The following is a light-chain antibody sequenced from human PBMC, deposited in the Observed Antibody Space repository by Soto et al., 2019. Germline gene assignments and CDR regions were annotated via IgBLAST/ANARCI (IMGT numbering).Light chain of an antibody. CDR1: QGIYSH. CDR3: QHHNSYPVT. V-gene: IGKV1-9*01. Sequence: DIQLTQSPSFLSASVGDRVTITCRASQGIYSHLAWYQQKPGKAPKLLIYAASTLQSGVPSRFSGSRSGTDFTLTVSSLQPDDFATYYCQHHNSYPVTFGGGTKVEIK. J-gene: IGKJ4*01. CDR2: AAS.